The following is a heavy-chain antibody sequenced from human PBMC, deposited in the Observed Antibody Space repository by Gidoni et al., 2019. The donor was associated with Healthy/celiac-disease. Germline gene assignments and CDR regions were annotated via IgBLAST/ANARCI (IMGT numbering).Heavy chain of an antibody. CDR3: ARASSGLYDY. Sequence: EVQRVESGGGLVQPGGSLRLSCAASGFTFSSYWMHWVRQAPGKGLVWISRIKSDGSSTSYADSVKGRFTISRDNAKNKLYLKMNSLRAEDTAVYYCARASSGLYDYWGQGTLVTVSS. D-gene: IGHD6-19*01. CDR2: IKSDGSST. V-gene: IGHV3-74*01. J-gene: IGHJ4*02. CDR1: GFTFSSYW.